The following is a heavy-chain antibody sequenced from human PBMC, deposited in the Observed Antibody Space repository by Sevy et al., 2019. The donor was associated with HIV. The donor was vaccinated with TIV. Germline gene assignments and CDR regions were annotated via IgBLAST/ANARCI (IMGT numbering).Heavy chain of an antibody. D-gene: IGHD2-15*01. Sequence: GGSLRLSCAASAFTVRSNYMSLVRQAPGKGLEWVSLIYSGGSTYYADSVKGRFTISRDNSKNTLYLQMTSLRAEDTAVYYCAREDIVLGEGNYYGMDVWGQGTTVTVSS. CDR2: IYSGGST. CDR1: AFTVRSNY. V-gene: IGHV3-53*01. CDR3: AREDIVLGEGNYYGMDV. J-gene: IGHJ6*02.